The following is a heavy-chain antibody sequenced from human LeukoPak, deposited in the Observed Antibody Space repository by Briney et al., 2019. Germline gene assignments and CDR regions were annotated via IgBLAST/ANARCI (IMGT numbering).Heavy chain of an antibody. CDR3: ARRRSGSYLLGY. D-gene: IGHD1-26*01. J-gene: IGHJ4*02. CDR2: INPSAGST. V-gene: IGHV1-46*01. CDR1: GYTFISYY. Sequence: ASVKVSCKASGYTFISYYMHWVRQAPGQGLEWMGIINPSAGSTSYAQKFQGRVTMTRDTSTSTVYMELSSLRSEDTAVYYCARRRSGSYLLGYWGQGTLVTVSS.